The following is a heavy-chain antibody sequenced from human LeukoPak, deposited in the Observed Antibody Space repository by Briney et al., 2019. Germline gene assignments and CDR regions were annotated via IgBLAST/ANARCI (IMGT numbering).Heavy chain of an antibody. V-gene: IGHV3-48*01. CDR2: ISSSSNTI. J-gene: IGHJ4*02. CDR3: ARGNSYGHGDFDS. D-gene: IGHD5-18*01. Sequence: PGGSPRLSCAASRFTFSSYSMNWVRQAPGKGLEWVSYISSSSNTIYYADSVKGRFTISRDNAKNSLYLQMNSLRAEDTAVYYCARGNSYGHGDFDSWGQGTLVTVSS. CDR1: RFTFSSYS.